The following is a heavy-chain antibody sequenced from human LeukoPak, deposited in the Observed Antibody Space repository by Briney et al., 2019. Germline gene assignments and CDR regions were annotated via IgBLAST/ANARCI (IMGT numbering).Heavy chain of an antibody. CDR3: GRDFGLVGTKRSFDL. D-gene: IGHD1-7*01. J-gene: IGHJ3*01. CDR2: ISGSGTSI. Sequence: GGSLRLSCAASGLIFTDYYMGWIPQAPGKGLEWLSYISGSGTSIYYADSVKGRFTISRDNAKNSVDLQMNSLRAEDTDVYYCGRDFGLVGTKRSFDLWGQGTMVTVSS. CDR1: GLIFTDYY. V-gene: IGHV3-11*01.